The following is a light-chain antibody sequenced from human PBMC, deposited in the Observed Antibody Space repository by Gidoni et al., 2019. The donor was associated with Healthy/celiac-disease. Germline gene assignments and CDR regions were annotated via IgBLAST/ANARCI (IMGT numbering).Light chain of an antibody. Sequence: DLQLTQSPSSLSASVGDRVTITCRASQSISSYLNWYQQKPGKAPKLLIYAASSLQSGVPSRFSGSGSGTDFTLTISSLQPEDFAPYYCQQSYSTPRVTFGQGTKVEIK. J-gene: IGKJ1*01. CDR3: QQSYSTPRVT. CDR1: QSISSY. CDR2: AAS. V-gene: IGKV1-39*01.